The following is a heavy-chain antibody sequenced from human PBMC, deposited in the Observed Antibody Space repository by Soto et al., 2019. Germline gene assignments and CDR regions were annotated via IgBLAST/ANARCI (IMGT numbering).Heavy chain of an antibody. D-gene: IGHD2-2*01. Sequence: EVQLLESGGGLVQRGGSLRLSCAASGFPFSSYVMSWVRQAPGKGLEWVSGISGGGSNTFYADSVKGRFTISRDNSKNTLLLQMNSLRAEDTALYYCARVAPYCSTTTCYIDSWGQGTLVTVSS. CDR1: GFPFSSYV. CDR2: ISGGGSNT. V-gene: IGHV3-23*01. J-gene: IGHJ4*02. CDR3: ARVAPYCSTTTCYIDS.